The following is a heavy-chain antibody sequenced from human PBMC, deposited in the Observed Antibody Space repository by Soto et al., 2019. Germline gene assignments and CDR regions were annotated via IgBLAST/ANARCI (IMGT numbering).Heavy chain of an antibody. CDR2: INQDGSEK. Sequence: EVYLVESGGGLVQPGASLRLSCAASGFTFSSYWMTWVRQAPGKGLVWVANINQDGSEKYYVDSVRGRFSISRDNAKNSLSLQMSSLRAEDTAVYYCAKDLTYYGSAPGSDYNPISNAYWGQGTLVTVSS. J-gene: IGHJ4*02. CDR1: GFTFSSYW. V-gene: IGHV3-7*01. CDR3: AKDLTYYGSAPGSDYNPISNAY. D-gene: IGHD3-10*01.